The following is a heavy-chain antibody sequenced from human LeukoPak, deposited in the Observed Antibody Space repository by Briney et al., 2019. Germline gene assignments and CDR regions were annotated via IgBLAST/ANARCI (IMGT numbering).Heavy chain of an antibody. CDR3: ASSSSRSGWFDP. D-gene: IGHD6-13*01. Sequence: GGSLRLSCAASGFTFSNYNMNWVRQAPGKGLEWVSSISSSGSYIYYADSVKGRFTISRDNAKNSLYLQMNSLRAEDTAVYYCASSSSRSGWFDPWGQGTLVTVSS. V-gene: IGHV3-21*01. CDR2: ISSSGSYI. CDR1: GFTFSNYN. J-gene: IGHJ5*02.